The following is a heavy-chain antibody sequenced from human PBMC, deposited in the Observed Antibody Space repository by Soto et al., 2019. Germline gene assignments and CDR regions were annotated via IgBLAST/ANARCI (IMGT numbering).Heavy chain of an antibody. V-gene: IGHV3-23*01. CDR1: GFTFSNYA. J-gene: IGHJ5*02. D-gene: IGHD6-13*01. CDR2: ISGGGAGT. Sequence: EVQLLESGGGLVQPGGSLRLSCAASGFTFSNYAMSWVRQAPGKGLEWVSAISGGGAGTDYADSVRGRFTISRDNSKNTLSLHMDALRAEDTALYFCARNPSSSSWLYSDPWGQGTLVTVSS. CDR3: ARNPSSSSWLYSDP.